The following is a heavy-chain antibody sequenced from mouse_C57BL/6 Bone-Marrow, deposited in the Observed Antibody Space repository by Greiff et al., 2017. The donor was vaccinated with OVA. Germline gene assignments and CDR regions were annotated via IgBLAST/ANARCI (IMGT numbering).Heavy chain of an antibody. Sequence: EVHLVESGGGLVKPGGSLKLSCAASGFTFSDYGMHWVRQAPEKGLEWVAYISSGSSTIYYADTVKGRFTISRDNAKNTLFLQMTSLRYEDTAMYYGARKFVGYTGGYAMDYWGQGTSVTVSS. J-gene: IGHJ4*01. D-gene: IGHD2-2*01. CDR1: GFTFSDYG. CDR2: ISSGSSTI. CDR3: ARKFVGYTGGYAMDY. V-gene: IGHV5-17*01.